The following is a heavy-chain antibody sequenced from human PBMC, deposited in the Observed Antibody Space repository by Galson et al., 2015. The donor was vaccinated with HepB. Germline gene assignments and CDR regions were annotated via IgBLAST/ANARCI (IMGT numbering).Heavy chain of an antibody. CDR3: ARQPRNYYYYYMDV. D-gene: IGHD1-14*01. CDR2: IKKDGSKK. J-gene: IGHJ6*03. V-gene: IGHV3-7*01. Sequence: SLRLSCAASGFTFSSYWMSWVRQAPGKGLEWVANIKKDGSKKYYVDSVKGRFTISRDNAKNSLYLQMNSLRAEDTAVYYCARQPRNYYYYYMDVWGKGTTVTVSS. CDR1: GFTFSSYW.